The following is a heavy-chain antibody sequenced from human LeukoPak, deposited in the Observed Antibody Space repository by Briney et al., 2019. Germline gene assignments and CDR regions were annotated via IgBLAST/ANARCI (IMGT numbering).Heavy chain of an antibody. D-gene: IGHD6-19*01. Sequence: SETLSLTCTVSGGSISSYYWSWIRQPPGKGLEWIGYIYYSRSTNYNPSLKSRVTISVDTPKNQFSLKLSSVTAADTAVYYCARGTFVYSSGWYGGFYFDYWGQGTLVTVSS. CDR2: IYYSRST. J-gene: IGHJ4*02. CDR3: ARGTFVYSSGWYGGFYFDY. CDR1: GGSISSYY. V-gene: IGHV4-59*01.